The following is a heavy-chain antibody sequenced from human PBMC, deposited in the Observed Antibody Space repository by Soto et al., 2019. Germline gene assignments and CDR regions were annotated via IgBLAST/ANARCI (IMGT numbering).Heavy chain of an antibody. CDR3: ARDFVSSYYYGSGTPFEFDP. V-gene: IGHV4-34*01. J-gene: IGHJ5*02. Sequence: TSETLSLTCAVYGGSFSGYYWSWIRQPPGKGLEWIGEINHSGSTNYNPSLKSRVTISVDTSKNQFSLKLSSVTAADTAVYYCARDFVSSYYYGSGTPFEFDPWGQGTLVTVSS. CDR2: INHSGST. D-gene: IGHD3-10*01. CDR1: GGSFSGYY.